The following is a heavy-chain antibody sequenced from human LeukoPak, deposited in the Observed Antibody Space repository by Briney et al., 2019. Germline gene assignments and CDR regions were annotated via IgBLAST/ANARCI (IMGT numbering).Heavy chain of an antibody. CDR3: ARVAGGATDYYYYMDV. D-gene: IGHD1-26*01. CDR1: GFTFSSYG. CDR2: ISSSSSYI. J-gene: IGHJ6*03. V-gene: IGHV3-21*01. Sequence: GGSLRLSCAASGFTFSSYGMHWVRQAPGKGLEWVSSISSSSSYIYYADSVKGRFTISRDNAKNSLYLQMNSLRAEDTAVYYCARVAGGATDYYYYMDVWGKGTTVTVSS.